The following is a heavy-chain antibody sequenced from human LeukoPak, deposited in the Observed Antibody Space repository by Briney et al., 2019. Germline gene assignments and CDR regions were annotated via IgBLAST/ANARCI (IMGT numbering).Heavy chain of an antibody. J-gene: IGHJ3*02. CDR1: GFTFTFYA. Sequence: GGSLRLSCAASGFTFTFYAMSWVRQAPGKGLECVSGISGTGGSTYYADSVKGRFTISRDNSKKTLYLQMNTLRAEDTAVFYCARSITADSVLNAFDIWGQGTMVTVSS. V-gene: IGHV3-23*01. CDR2: ISGTGGST. D-gene: IGHD2-21*02. CDR3: ARSITADSVLNAFDI.